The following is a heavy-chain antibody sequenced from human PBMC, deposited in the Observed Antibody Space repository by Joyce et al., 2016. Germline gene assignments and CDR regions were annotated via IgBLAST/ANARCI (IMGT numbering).Heavy chain of an antibody. Sequence: QVQVQQWGAGLLKPSETLSLSCTVYGGSFSGYYWSWIRQSPRKGLEWIGEIHHGVTTYYKPSLNGRVTISVDTSNKHFSLRLSSVTAADTAVYYCVRHKGPFQRDPESWGQGTLVTVSS. J-gene: IGHJ5*02. CDR1: GGSFSGYY. V-gene: IGHV4-34*01. D-gene: IGHD2-21*02. CDR3: VRHKGPFQRDPES. CDR2: IHHGVTT.